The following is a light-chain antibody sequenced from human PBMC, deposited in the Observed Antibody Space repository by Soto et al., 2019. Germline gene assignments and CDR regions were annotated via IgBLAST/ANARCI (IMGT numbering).Light chain of an antibody. CDR2: AAS. J-gene: IGKJ1*01. CDR1: QGISSF. Sequence: DIQMTQSPSSLSASVGDRVTITCGASQGISSFLAWYQQKPGKAPNLLMYAASTLQSGVPSRFSGGESGTEFTLTISSLQPDDFATYYCQHYNSYSEAFGQGTKVDIK. CDR3: QHYNSYSEA. V-gene: IGKV1-9*01.